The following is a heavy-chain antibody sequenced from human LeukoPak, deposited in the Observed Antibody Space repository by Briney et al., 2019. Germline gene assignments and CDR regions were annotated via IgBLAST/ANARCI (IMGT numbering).Heavy chain of an antibody. J-gene: IGHJ5*02. CDR1: GFTFSSYS. V-gene: IGHV3-21*04. Sequence: GGSLRLSCAASGFTFSSYSMNWVRQPPGKGLEWVAAISNGKTYYADSVRGRFAISRDDSTNTVYLHMNSLRDEDTALYHCVREAGYCAPVCVKTNWFDPWGQGTLVTVSS. CDR2: ISNGKT. D-gene: IGHD2-15*01. CDR3: VREAGYCAPVCVKTNWFDP.